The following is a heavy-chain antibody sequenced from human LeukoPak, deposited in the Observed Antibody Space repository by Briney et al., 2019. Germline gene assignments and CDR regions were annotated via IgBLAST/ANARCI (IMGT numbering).Heavy chain of an antibody. CDR3: ARGRTSGESYDFWSGYADYYYYYGMDV. V-gene: IGHV3-72*01. Sequence: GGSLRLSCAASGFTFSDHYMDWVRQAPGKGLEWVGRTRNKANSYTTEYAASVKGRFTISRDDSKNSLYLQMNSLKTEETAVYYCARGRTSGESYDFWSGYADYYYYYGMDVWGQGTTVTVSS. CDR2: TRNKANSYTT. J-gene: IGHJ6*02. CDR1: GFTFSDHY. D-gene: IGHD3-3*01.